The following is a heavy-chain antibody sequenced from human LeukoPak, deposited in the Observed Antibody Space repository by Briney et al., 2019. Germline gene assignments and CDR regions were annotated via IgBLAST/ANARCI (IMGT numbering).Heavy chain of an antibody. CDR3: AREGRYCSGGSCYHYYFDY. CDR1: GGSINSSSYY. J-gene: IGHJ4*02. V-gene: IGHV4-39*07. CDR2: IFYSGNT. Sequence: PSETLSLTCTVSGGSINSSSYYWGWIRQPPGKGLEWIGSIFYSGNTYDNPSLKSRVTISVDTSKNQFSLKLSSVTAADTAVYYCAREGRYCSGGSCYHYYFDYWGQGTLVTVSS. D-gene: IGHD2-15*01.